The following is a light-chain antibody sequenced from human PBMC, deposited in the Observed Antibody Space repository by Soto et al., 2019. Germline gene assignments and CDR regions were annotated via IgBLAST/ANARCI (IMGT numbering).Light chain of an antibody. J-gene: IGKJ1*01. Sequence: EIVLTQSPATLSLSPGERATLSCMASQSVSNRLAWYQQKPGQAPRLLVYDTFNRATGIPTRFSGSVSGPDFSLTISGLEPEDSAVYYCQQRSTWPTFGQGTKVDI. CDR2: DTF. CDR3: QQRSTWPT. CDR1: QSVSNR. V-gene: IGKV3-11*01.